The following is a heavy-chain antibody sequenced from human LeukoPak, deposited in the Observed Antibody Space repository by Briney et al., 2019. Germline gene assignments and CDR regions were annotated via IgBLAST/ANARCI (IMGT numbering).Heavy chain of an antibody. D-gene: IGHD2-15*01. J-gene: IGHJ4*02. CDR3: ATLAVAARDRTIYYFDY. CDR1: GGTFSSYA. V-gene: IGHV1-69*04. CDR2: IIPILGIA. Sequence: SVKVSCKASGGTFSSYAISWVRQAPGQGLEWMGRIIPILGIANYAQKFQGRVTITADKSTSTAYMELSSLRSEDTAVYYCATLAVAARDRTIYYFDYWGQGTLVTVS.